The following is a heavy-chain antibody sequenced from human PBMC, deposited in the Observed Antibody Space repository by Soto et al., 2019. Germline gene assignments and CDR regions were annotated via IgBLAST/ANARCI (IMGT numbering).Heavy chain of an antibody. D-gene: IGHD6-13*01. CDR3: AKTFGSNWLLDY. Sequence: EVQLLESGGGLVQPGGSLRLSCAGSGFTFSDYAISWVRQAPGKGLEWVSAMSGRGGSVYYADSVKGRFSISRENSNNAVYLQMSSLRGEDTAIYYCAKTFGSNWLLDYWGRGTLVTVSS. CDR1: GFTFSDYA. CDR2: MSGRGGSV. V-gene: IGHV3-23*01. J-gene: IGHJ4*02.